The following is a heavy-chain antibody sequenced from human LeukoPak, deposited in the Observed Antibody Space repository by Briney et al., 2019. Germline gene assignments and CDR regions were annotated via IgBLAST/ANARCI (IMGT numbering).Heavy chain of an antibody. V-gene: IGHV1-2*02. D-gene: IGHD6-19*01. CDR2: INPNSGGT. Sequence: GASVKVSCKASGYTFTGYYMHWVRQAPGQGLEWMGWINPNSGGTNYAQKFQGRVTTTRDTSISTAYMELSRLRSDDTAVYYCARAIAVAGRGYNWFDPWGQGTLVTVSS. J-gene: IGHJ5*02. CDR3: ARAIAVAGRGYNWFDP. CDR1: GYTFTGYY.